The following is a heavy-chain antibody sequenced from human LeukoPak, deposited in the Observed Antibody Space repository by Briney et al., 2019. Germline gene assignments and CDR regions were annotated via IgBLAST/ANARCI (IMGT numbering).Heavy chain of an antibody. CDR2: IKSKTDGGTT. CDR3: TTERVGSGSYPYYYYYYMDV. CDR1: GFTFSNAW. V-gene: IGHV3-15*01. J-gene: IGHJ6*03. D-gene: IGHD3-10*01. Sequence: GGSLRLSCAASGFTFSNAWMSWVRQAPGKGLEWVGRIKSKTDGGTTDYAAPVKGRFTISRDDSKNTLYLQMNSLKTEDTAVYYCTTERVGSGSYPYYYYYYMDVWGKGTTVTVSS.